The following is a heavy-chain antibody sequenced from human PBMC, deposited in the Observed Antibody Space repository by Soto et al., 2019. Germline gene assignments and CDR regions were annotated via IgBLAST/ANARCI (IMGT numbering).Heavy chain of an antibody. CDR1: GFTFDDYA. D-gene: IGHD3-10*01. CDR2: ISWNSDTI. V-gene: IGHV3-9*01. J-gene: IGHJ4*02. CDR3: ARDVWSRASGPPDS. Sequence: GVSLRLSCAASGFTFDDYAMHWVRQAPGKGLEWVTGISWNSDTIGYADSVKGRFTISRDNAKNSLYLQMNSLRAEDTAFYYCARDVWSRASGPPDSWGQGTLVTVSS.